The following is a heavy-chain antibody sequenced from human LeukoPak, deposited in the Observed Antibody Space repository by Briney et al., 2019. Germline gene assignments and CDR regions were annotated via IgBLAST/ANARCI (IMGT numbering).Heavy chain of an antibody. V-gene: IGHV4-59*01. Sequence: SETLSLTCTVSGGSISSYYWSWIRQPPGKGLEWIGYFYYSGSTNYNPSLKSRVTISVDTSKNQFSLKLSSVTAADTAVYYCARSAGLVDTAPYNWFDPWGQGTLVTVSS. CDR3: ARSAGLVDTAPYNWFDP. D-gene: IGHD5-18*01. CDR1: GGSISSYY. CDR2: FYYSGST. J-gene: IGHJ5*02.